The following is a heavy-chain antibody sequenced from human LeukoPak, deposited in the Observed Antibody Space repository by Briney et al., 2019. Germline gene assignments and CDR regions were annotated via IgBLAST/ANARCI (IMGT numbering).Heavy chain of an antibody. CDR2: IIPIFGTA. V-gene: IGHV1-69*13. CDR1: GGTFSSYA. J-gene: IGHJ3*02. Sequence: SVKVSCKASGGTFSSYAMSWVRQAPGQGLEWMGGIIPIFGTANYAQKFQGRVTITADESTSTAYMELSSLRSEDTAVYYCASGPLTIFGVVSGAFDIWGQGTMVTVSS. CDR3: ASGPLTIFGVVSGAFDI. D-gene: IGHD3-3*01.